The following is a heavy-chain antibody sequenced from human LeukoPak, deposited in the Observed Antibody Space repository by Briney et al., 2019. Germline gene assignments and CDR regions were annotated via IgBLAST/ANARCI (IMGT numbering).Heavy chain of an antibody. CDR1: GGSISSYY. D-gene: IGHD4-23*01. J-gene: IGHJ4*02. CDR2: IYYSGST. CDR3: ASFHPHDYGGLRGGYFDY. V-gene: IGHV4-59*12. Sequence: PSETLSLICTVSGGSISSYYWSWIRQPPGKGLEWIGYIYYSGSTNYNPSLKSRVTISVDTSKNQFSLKLSSVTAADTAVYYCASFHPHDYGGLRGGYFDYWGQGTLVTVSS.